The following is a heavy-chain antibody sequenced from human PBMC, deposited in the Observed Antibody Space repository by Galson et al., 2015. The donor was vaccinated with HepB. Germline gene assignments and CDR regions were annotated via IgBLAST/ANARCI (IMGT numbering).Heavy chain of an antibody. CDR1: GFTFSSYA. D-gene: IGHD2-15*01. CDR2: ISGSGGST. Sequence: SLRLSCAASGFTFSSYAMSWVRQAPGKGLEWVSAISGSGGSTYYADSVKGRFTISRDNSKNTLYLQMNSLRAEDTAVYYCAKVGGYCSGGSCYYLNTYYYYGMDVWGQGTTVTVSS. CDR3: AKVGGYCSGGSCYYLNTYYYYGMDV. V-gene: IGHV3-23*01. J-gene: IGHJ6*02.